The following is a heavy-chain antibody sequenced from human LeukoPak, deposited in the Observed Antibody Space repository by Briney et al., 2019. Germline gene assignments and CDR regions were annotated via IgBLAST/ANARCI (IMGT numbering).Heavy chain of an antibody. J-gene: IGHJ4*02. V-gene: IGHV4-34*01. D-gene: IGHD3-9*01. CDR1: GGSFSGYY. CDR2: INHSGST. CDR3: ARDLFRGYDILTGYGDY. Sequence: SETLSLTCAVYGGSFSGYYWSWIRQPPGKGLEWIGEINHSGSTNYNPSLKSRVTISVDTSKNQFSLKLSSVTAADTAVYYCARDLFRGYDILTGYGDYWGQRTLVTVSS.